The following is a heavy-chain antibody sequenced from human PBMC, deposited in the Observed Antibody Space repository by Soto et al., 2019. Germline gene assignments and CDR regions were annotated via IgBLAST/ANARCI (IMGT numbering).Heavy chain of an antibody. J-gene: IGHJ4*02. D-gene: IGHD1-26*01. Sequence: QVQLVQSGAEVREPGASVKVSCKASGYSFTSLDINWVRQTAGQGLEGMGWMQPSTGRTGYAQKFQGRVTMTRDTSINTAYMELTTLTPDDTAFYYCARGVSAGVDYWGQGTLVTVSS. V-gene: IGHV1-8*01. CDR2: MQPSTGRT. CDR3: ARGVSAGVDY. CDR1: GYSFTSLD.